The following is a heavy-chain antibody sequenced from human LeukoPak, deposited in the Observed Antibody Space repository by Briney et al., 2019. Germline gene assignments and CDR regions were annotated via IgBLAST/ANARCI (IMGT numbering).Heavy chain of an antibody. CDR2: IWYDGSNK. Sequence: GRSLRLSCAASGFTFSSYGMHWVRQAPGKGLEWVAVIWYDGSNKYYADSVKGRFTISRDNSKNTLYLLMNSLRAEDTAVYYCARAPDYGDYGRYFDYWGQGTLVTVSS. D-gene: IGHD4-17*01. CDR1: GFTFSSYG. CDR3: ARAPDYGDYGRYFDY. J-gene: IGHJ4*02. V-gene: IGHV3-33*01.